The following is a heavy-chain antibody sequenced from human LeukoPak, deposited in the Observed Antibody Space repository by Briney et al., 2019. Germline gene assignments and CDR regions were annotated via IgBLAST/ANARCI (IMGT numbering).Heavy chain of an antibody. J-gene: IGHJ4*02. Sequence: GGSLRLSCAASGFTVSSNYMSWVRQAPGKGLEWVSVIYSGGSTYYADSVKGRFTISRDNSKNTLYLQMNSLRAEDTALYYCAKRAGATGGTFDSWGQGTLVTVSS. CDR3: AKRAGATGGTFDS. V-gene: IGHV3-53*01. CDR2: IYSGGST. CDR1: GFTVSSNY. D-gene: IGHD1-26*01.